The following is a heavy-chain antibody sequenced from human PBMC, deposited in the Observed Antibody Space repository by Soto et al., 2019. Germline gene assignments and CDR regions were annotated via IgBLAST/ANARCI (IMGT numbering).Heavy chain of an antibody. D-gene: IGHD6-13*01. CDR2: IYYSGST. V-gene: IGHV4-59*08. J-gene: IGHJ4*02. CDR1: GGSISSYY. CDR3: ARRSSSSFDY. Sequence: QVQLQESGPGLVKPSETLSLTCTVSGGSISSYYWSWIRQPPGKGLEWIGYIYYSGSTNYNPSLKSRVTISVDTSKNQFSLKLSSVTAADTAVYYCARRSSSSFDYWGQGTLVTVSS.